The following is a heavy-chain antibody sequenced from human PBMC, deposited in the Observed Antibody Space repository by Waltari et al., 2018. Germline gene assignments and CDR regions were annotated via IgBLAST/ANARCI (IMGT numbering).Heavy chain of an antibody. J-gene: IGHJ6*02. V-gene: IGHV3-74*03. CDR2: INSDCSRP. Sequence: EVKLVEYGGGLVKPGGSMRLSCAASGVTFSSYWMHWVRQAPGKGLVWVSRINSDCSRPAYAGAVKGRCTIASDNAKNTLDLQMNSLRAEVTAVYYFARVRYSVYYYYGMDVWGQGTTGTVSS. CDR3: ARVRYSVYYYYGMDV. D-gene: IGHD1-20*01. CDR1: GVTFSSYW.